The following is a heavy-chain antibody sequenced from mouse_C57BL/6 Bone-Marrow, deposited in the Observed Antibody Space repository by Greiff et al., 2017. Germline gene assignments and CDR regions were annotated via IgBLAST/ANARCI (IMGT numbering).Heavy chain of an antibody. J-gene: IGHJ3*01. CDR3: ARHQIYYDYSWFAY. D-gene: IGHD2-4*01. CDR1: GYTFTSYW. CDR2: IDPSDSYT. V-gene: IGHV1-50*01. Sequence: QVQLQQPGAELVKPGASVKLSCKASGYTFTSYWMQWVKQRPGQGLEWIGEIDPSDSYTNYNQKFKGKATLTVDTSSSTAYMQLSSLTSEDSAVYYCARHQIYYDYSWFAYWGQGTLVTVSA.